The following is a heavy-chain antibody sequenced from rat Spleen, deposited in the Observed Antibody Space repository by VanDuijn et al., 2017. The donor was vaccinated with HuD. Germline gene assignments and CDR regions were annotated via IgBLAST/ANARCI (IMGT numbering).Heavy chain of an antibody. V-gene: IGHV5-25*01. CDR2: ISPSGGNT. D-gene: IGHD1-2*01. Sequence: EAQLVESGGGLVQPGRSLKLSCAASGFTFSNYDMAWVRQAPTKGLEWVASISPSGGNTYYRDSVKGRFTVSRDNAKSTLYLQMDSLRSEDTATYFCARHSSSFIYFHYWGQGVMVTVSS. CDR3: ARHSSSFIYFHY. CDR1: GFTFSNYD. J-gene: IGHJ2*01.